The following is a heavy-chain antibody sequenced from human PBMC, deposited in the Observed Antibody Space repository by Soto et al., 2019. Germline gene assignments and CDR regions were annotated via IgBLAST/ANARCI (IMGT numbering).Heavy chain of an antibody. J-gene: IGHJ4*02. CDR2: IYYSGST. CDR3: ARSDYSNYVGY. V-gene: IGHV4-39*01. D-gene: IGHD4-4*01. Sequence: QLQLQESGPGLVKPSETLSLTCTVSGGSISSSSYYWGWIRQPPGKGLEWIGSIYYSGSTYYNPSLKSRVTMSVDTSKNQFSLKLSSVTAADTAVYYCARSDYSNYVGYWGQGTLVTVSS. CDR1: GGSISSSSYY.